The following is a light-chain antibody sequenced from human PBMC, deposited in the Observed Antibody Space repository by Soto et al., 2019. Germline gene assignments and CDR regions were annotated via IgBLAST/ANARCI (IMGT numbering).Light chain of an antibody. CDR3: QQYNQWPIT. V-gene: IGKV3-15*01. Sequence: ERVMTQSPATLSVSPGERVTLSFSASQSVGSNLAWYQQKPGQAPRLLIYRASTRATGISGSFSGSGSGTEFTLTISSLQSEDFAVYYCQQYNQWPITFGQGTRLEIK. J-gene: IGKJ5*01. CDR2: RAS. CDR1: QSVGSN.